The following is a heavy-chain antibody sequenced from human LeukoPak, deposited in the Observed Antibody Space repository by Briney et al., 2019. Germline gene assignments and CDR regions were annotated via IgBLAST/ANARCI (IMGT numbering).Heavy chain of an antibody. J-gene: IGHJ4*02. D-gene: IGHD6-13*01. CDR1: GFTVSSNY. CDR2: IYHSGST. V-gene: IGHV4-4*02. Sequence: GSLRLSCAASGFTVSSNYMSWVRQAPGKGLEWIGEIYHSGSTNYNPSLKSRVTISVDKSKNQFSLKLSSVTTADTAVYYCARGYSMAAAAGNQPFDYWGQGTLVTVSS. CDR3: ARGYSMAAAAGNQPFDY.